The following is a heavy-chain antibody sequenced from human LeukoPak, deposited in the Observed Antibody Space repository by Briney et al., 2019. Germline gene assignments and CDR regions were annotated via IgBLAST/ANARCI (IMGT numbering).Heavy chain of an antibody. D-gene: IGHD2-21*02. V-gene: IGHV1-46*01. Sequence: ASVKVSCKASGYTCTSYYMHWVRQAPGQGLERMGIINPSGGSTSYAQKFQGRVTMTRDTSTSTVYMELSSLRSEDTAVYYCARHGAYCGGDCYSNLDLPHWGQGTLVTVSS. CDR3: ARHGAYCGGDCYSNLDLPH. CDR2: INPSGGST. CDR1: GYTCTSYY. J-gene: IGHJ1*01.